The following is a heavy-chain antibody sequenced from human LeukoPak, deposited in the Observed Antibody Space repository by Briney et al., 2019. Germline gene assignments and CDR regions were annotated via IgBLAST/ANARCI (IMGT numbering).Heavy chain of an antibody. CDR3: ATVLVAGNWYFDL. CDR2: FDPEDGET. Sequence: ASVKVSCKASGYTFTSYYMHWVRQAPGKGLEWMGGFDPEDGETIYAQKFQGRVTMTEDTSTDTAYMELSSLRSEDTAVYYCATVLVAGNWYFDLWGRGTLVTVSS. D-gene: IGHD6-19*01. J-gene: IGHJ2*01. V-gene: IGHV1-24*01. CDR1: GYTFTSYY.